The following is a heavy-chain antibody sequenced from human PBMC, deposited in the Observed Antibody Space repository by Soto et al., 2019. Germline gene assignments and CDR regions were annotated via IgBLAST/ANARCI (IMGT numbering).Heavy chain of an antibody. Sequence: QVQLVQSGAEVKKPGSSVKVSCKASGGTFSSYTISWVRQAPGQGLEWMGRIIPILGIENYAQQFQGRVTISADKSTSTAYMDLSSLGSEDTAVYDCAVAGSPGMVDYWGQGPLVTFSS. CDR1: GGTFSSYT. CDR2: IIPILGIE. CDR3: AVAGSPGMVDY. V-gene: IGHV1-69*02. J-gene: IGHJ4*02. D-gene: IGHD6-19*01.